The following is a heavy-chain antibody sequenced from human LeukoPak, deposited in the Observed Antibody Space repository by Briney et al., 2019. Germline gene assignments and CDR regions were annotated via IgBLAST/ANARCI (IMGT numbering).Heavy chain of an antibody. CDR3: ARDPLRGYYDSSGYYLGST. D-gene: IGHD3-22*01. V-gene: IGHV1-69*05. CDR1: GGTFSSYA. CDR2: IIPIFGTA. Sequence: SVKVSCKASGGTFSSYAISWVRQAPGQGLEWLGRIIPIFGTANYAQKFQGRVTITTDESTSTAYMELSSLRSEDTAVYYCARDPLRGYYDSSGYYLGSTWGQGTLVTVSS. J-gene: IGHJ5*02.